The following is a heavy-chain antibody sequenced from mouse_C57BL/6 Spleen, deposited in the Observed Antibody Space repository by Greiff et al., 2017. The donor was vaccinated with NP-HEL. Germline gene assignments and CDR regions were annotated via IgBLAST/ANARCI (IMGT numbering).Heavy chain of an antibody. D-gene: IGHD2-5*01. CDR1: GFTFSDYG. CDR2: ISSGSSTI. Sequence: EVHLVESGGGLVKPGGSLKLSCAASGFTFSDYGMHWVRQAPEKGLEWVAYISSGSSTIYYADKVKGRFTISRDNAKNTLFLQMTSLRSEDTAMYYCARATYYSNYFDYWGQGTTLTVSS. V-gene: IGHV5-17*01. J-gene: IGHJ2*01. CDR3: ARATYYSNYFDY.